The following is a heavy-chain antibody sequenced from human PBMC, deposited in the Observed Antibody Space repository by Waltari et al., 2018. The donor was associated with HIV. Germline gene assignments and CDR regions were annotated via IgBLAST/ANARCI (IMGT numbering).Heavy chain of an antibody. CDR1: GFTFSSYA. CDR2: ISYDGIEK. V-gene: IGHV3-30*01. J-gene: IGHJ4*02. CDR3: SRGRGGPDY. Sequence: QVQLVESGGGGVHPGRSLSLSCAASGFTFSSYAMHWVRQAPGKGLEWVAVISYDGIEKYYADSVKGRFTISRGNSRNTLYLEMNSLRAEDTAVYYCSRGRGGPDYWGQGTLVTVSS. D-gene: IGHD3-10*01.